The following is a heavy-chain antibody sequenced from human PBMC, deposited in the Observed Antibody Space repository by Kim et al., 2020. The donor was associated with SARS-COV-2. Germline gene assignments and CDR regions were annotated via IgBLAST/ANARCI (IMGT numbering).Heavy chain of an antibody. CDR1: GFTFSSYW. CDR2: IKQDGSEK. J-gene: IGHJ3*02. Sequence: GGSLRLSCAASGFTFSSYWMSWVRQAPGKGLEWVANIKQDGSEKYYVDSVKGRFTISRDNAKNSLYLQMNSLRAEDTAVYYCARGGLGYCSGGSCYSAFDIWGQGTMVTVSS. D-gene: IGHD2-15*01. V-gene: IGHV3-7*03. CDR3: ARGGLGYCSGGSCYSAFDI.